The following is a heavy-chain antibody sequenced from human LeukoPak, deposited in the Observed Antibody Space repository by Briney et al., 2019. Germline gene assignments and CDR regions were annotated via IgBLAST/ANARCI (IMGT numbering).Heavy chain of an antibody. CDR3: ARVGTSYCSTRYGCYPVWYFDN. CDR1: GYTFNANY. V-gene: IGHV1-2*02. D-gene: IGHD2-2*01. Sequence: ASVKVSCKASGYTFNANYIHWVRQAPGQGLEWMGWVNPNSGETNYSQKFQDRVIVTRDTSISTAYMELSRLTSDDTAVYYCARVGTSYCSTRYGCYPVWYFDNWGQGTLVTVSA. CDR2: VNPNSGET. J-gene: IGHJ4*02.